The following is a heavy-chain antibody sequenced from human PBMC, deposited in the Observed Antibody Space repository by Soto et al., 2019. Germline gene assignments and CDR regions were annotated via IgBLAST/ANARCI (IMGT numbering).Heavy chain of an antibody. V-gene: IGHV2-5*02. CDR1: GFSLTTSGVG. J-gene: IGHJ4*02. Sequence: SGPTLVNPTQTLTLTCTFSGFSLTTSGVGVGWIRQSPGKAPEWLALIYWDDDKRYSPSLKSRLTITKDTSKNQVVLTMANLDPADTATYYCAHRVLRTVFGLVTTTAIYFDFCGQGTPVTVSS. CDR3: AHRVLRTVFGLVTTTAIYFDF. D-gene: IGHD3-3*01. CDR2: IYWDDDK.